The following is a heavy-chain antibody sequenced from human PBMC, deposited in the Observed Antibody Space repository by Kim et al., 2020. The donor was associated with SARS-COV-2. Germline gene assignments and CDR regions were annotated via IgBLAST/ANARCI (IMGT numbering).Heavy chain of an antibody. CDR1: GFTFNKHG. Sequence: GGSLRLSCAASGFTFNKHGMHWVRQAPGKGLEWVAIIFYDVNTKYYADSVRGRFTISRYNSENTLDLQMNSLGVEDSDVYFCTTGYDVTDRLDYKMEYWGQVTPVIVSS. J-gene: IGHJ4*02. CDR2: IFYDVNTK. V-gene: IGHV3-33*01. D-gene: IGHD3-16*01. CDR3: TTGYDVTDRLDYKMEY.